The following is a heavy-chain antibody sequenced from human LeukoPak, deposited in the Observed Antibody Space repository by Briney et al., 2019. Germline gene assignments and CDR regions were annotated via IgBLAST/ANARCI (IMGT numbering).Heavy chain of an antibody. V-gene: IGHV4-39*01. CDR2: IYYSGST. CDR1: GGSISSSSYY. J-gene: IGHJ3*02. CDR3: ARPYYDYVWGSYRPRAFDI. Sequence: PSGTLSLTCTVSGGSISSSSYYWGWIRQPPGKGLEWIGSIYYSGSTYYNPSLKSRVTISVDTSKNQFSLKLSSVTAADTAVYYCARPYYDYVWGSYRPRAFDIWGQGTMVTVSS. D-gene: IGHD3-16*02.